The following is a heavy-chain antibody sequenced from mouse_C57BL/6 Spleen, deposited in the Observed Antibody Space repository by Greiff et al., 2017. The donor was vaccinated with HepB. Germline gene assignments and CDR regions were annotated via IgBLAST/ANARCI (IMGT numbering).Heavy chain of an antibody. CDR1: GYTFTSYW. D-gene: IGHD1-1*01. CDR3: AREILNYYGSSFFAY. Sequence: QVQLQQPGAELVKPGASVKMSCKASGYTFTSYWITWVKQRPGQGLEWIGDIYPGSGSTNYNEKFKSKATLTVDTSSSTAYMQLSSLTSEDSAVYYCAREILNYYGSSFFAYWGQGTLVTVSA. CDR2: IYPGSGST. V-gene: IGHV1-55*01. J-gene: IGHJ3*01.